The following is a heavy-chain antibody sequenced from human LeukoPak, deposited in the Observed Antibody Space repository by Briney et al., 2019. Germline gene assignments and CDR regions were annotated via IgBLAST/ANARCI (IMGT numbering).Heavy chain of an antibody. CDR2: INPNSGDT. J-gene: IGHJ6*02. CDR3: AREPPGV. Sequence: SLKISCKASGYTFSGFYIHWVRQAPGHGLEWMGRINPNSGDTSYAQKFQGRVTMTRDTSINTAFMELSRLRSDDTAIYYCAREPPGVWVQGTTVTVSS. CDR1: GYTFSGFY. V-gene: IGHV1-2*02.